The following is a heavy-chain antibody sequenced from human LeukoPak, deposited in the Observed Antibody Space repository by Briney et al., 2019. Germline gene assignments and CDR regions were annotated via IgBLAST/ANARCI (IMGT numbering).Heavy chain of an antibody. CDR2: TSYDESTM. D-gene: IGHD5-12*01. CDR3: ARDRDWLRDFDY. J-gene: IGHJ4*02. V-gene: IGHV3-30*04. CDR1: GFSFKDYA. Sequence: GGPLRLSCAASGFSFKDYAMHWVRQSPGEGLEWVAVTSYDESTMYYVDSVRGRFTISRDNSKNTLFLQMNSLRDEDTAFYYCARDRDWLRDFDYWGQGTLVTVSS.